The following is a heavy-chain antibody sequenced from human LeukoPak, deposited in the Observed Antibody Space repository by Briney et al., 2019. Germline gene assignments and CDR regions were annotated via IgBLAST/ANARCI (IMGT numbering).Heavy chain of an antibody. Sequence: SETLSLTRTVSRGSISISSYYSGCIRHPPGNWLEWIGSIYYSGSTYYNPSLKSRVTISVHTSKNQFSLKLSSVTAADTAVYYCASVPQNTIFGVVNTYYYYMDVWGKGTTVTVSS. CDR1: RGSISISSYY. V-gene: IGHV4-39*07. D-gene: IGHD3-3*01. CDR3: ASVPQNTIFGVVNTYYYYMDV. J-gene: IGHJ6*03. CDR2: IYYSGST.